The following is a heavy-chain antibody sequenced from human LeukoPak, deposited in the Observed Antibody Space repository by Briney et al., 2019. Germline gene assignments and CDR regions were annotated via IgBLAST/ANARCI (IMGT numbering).Heavy chain of an antibody. D-gene: IGHD5/OR15-5a*01. Sequence: ASVKVSCKASGYTFSTFAISWVRQAPRQGLEWMGRISAYSGNTIYAQKFRGRVTMTTDTSTTTAYMELTGLTYDDTAVYYCTRAVYDSLPDYWGQGTLVAVSS. CDR3: TRAVYDSLPDY. CDR2: ISAYSGNT. CDR1: GYTFSTFA. J-gene: IGHJ4*02. V-gene: IGHV1-18*01.